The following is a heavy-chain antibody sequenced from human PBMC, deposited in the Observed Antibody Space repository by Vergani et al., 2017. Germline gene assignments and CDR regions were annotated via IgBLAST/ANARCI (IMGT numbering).Heavy chain of an antibody. Sequence: EVQLVESGGVVVPPGGSLRLSCAASGFTFDDYTMHWVRQPPGPGLEWVSLISWDGGSTYYADSVKGRFTISRDNSKNSLYLQMNSLRTEDTALYYCAKDVGDYYDSSGYYYHGYFQHWGQGTLVTVSS. CDR3: AKDVGDYYDSSGYYYHGYFQH. CDR1: GFTFDDYT. D-gene: IGHD3-22*01. CDR2: ISWDGGST. J-gene: IGHJ1*01. V-gene: IGHV3-43*01.